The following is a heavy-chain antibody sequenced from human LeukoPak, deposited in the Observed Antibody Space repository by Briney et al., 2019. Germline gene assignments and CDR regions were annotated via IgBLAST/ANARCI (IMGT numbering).Heavy chain of an antibody. CDR3: ARGMGGLAAAFDI. Sequence: ASVKVSCKASGYTFTSYYMHWVRQAPGQGLEWMGIINPSGGSTSYAQKFQGRVTMTRDMSTSTVYMELSSLRSEDTAVYSCARGMGGLAAAFDIWGQGTMVTVSS. J-gene: IGHJ3*02. CDR2: INPSGGST. D-gene: IGHD3-16*01. CDR1: GYTFTSYY. V-gene: IGHV1-46*01.